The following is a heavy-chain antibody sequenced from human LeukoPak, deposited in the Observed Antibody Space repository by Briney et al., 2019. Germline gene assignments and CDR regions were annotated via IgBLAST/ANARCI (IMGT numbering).Heavy chain of an antibody. CDR1: GFTFTDYW. J-gene: IGHJ4*01. CDR2: IRQDGGEK. CDR3: ARDGTAAGLYFDX. Sequence: GGSLRLSCAVSGFTFTDYWMNWVRQAPGKGLEWVASIRQDGGEKSYVDSVKGRFTISRDNTKSSLYLQINSLRAEDTAVYYCARDGTAAGLYFDXXGQGTLVTV. D-gene: IGHD6-13*01. V-gene: IGHV3-7*01.